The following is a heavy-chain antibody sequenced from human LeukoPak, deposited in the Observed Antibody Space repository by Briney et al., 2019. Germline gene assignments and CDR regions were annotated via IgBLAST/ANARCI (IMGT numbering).Heavy chain of an antibody. V-gene: IGHV1-2*02. CDR2: INPNSGGT. J-gene: IGHJ4*02. CDR1: GYTFTGYY. Sequence: ASVKVSCKASGYTFTGYYMHWVRQAPGQGLEWMGWINPNSGGTNYAQKFHGRVTMTRDTSISTAYMELSRLTYDHTAVYYCARDSHPAHYEYWGQATLVTVSS. CDR3: ARDSHPAHYEY.